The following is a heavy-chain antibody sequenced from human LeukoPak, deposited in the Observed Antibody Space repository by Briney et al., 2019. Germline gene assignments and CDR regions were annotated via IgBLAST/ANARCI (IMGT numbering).Heavy chain of an antibody. CDR1: GYTFTSYD. D-gene: IGHD3-9*01. CDR2: MNPNSGNT. J-gene: IGHJ3*02. Sequence: ASVKVSCKASGYTFTSYDINWVRQATGQGLEWMGWMNPNSGNTGYAQKVQGRVTMTRNTSISTAYMELSSLRSEDTAVYYCAREVDILTVTYAFDIWGQGTMVTVSS. CDR3: AREVDILTVTYAFDI. V-gene: IGHV1-8*01.